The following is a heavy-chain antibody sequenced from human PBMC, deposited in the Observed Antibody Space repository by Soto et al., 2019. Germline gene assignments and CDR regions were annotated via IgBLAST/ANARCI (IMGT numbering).Heavy chain of an antibody. CDR3: AKDLRGFDP. Sequence: PGETLRLSCAASGFNVSGHAISWVHYAAVKGPEWVLVSRGSGGSAYSADSVKGRFTISRDNSKNPLYLKMNSLRAEDTAVYHCAKDLRGFDPWGQGTLVTVSS. CDR2: SRGSGGSA. V-gene: IGHV3-23*01. J-gene: IGHJ5*02. CDR1: GFNVSGHA.